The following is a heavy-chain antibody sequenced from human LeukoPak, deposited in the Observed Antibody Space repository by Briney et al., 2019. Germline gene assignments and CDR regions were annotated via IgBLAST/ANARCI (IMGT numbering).Heavy chain of an antibody. CDR1: GFTFSSYA. V-gene: IGHV3-15*01. CDR2: IKTKAEGGTT. J-gene: IGHJ5*01. D-gene: IGHD2-15*01. CDR3: TTDSFLVVRGDVKWFDS. Sequence: PGGSLRLSCAASGFTFSSYAMSWVRQAPGKGLEWVARIKTKAEGGTTEYITPVKGRFTISRDDSKDTLFLQMNSLKTEDTAVYYCTTDSFLVVRGDVKWFDSWGQGTLVTVSS.